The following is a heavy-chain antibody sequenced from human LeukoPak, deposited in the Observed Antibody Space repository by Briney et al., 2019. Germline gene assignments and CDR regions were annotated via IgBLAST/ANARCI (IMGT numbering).Heavy chain of an antibody. CDR2: IYTSGST. Sequence: SETLSLTCTVSGGSIGSGTYYWSWIRQPAGKGLEWIGRIYTSGSTNYNPSLKSRITISVDTSKNQFSLKLSSVTAADTAVYYCARDRSSYAKGHYDYWGQGTLVTVSS. CDR3: ARDRSSYAKGHYDY. V-gene: IGHV4-61*02. CDR1: GGSIGSGTYY. J-gene: IGHJ4*01. D-gene: IGHD6-6*01.